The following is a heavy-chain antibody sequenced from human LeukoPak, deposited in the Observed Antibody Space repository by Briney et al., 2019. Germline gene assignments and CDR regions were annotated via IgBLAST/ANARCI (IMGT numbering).Heavy chain of an antibody. J-gene: IGHJ6*03. Sequence: GGSLRLSCAASGFTFSGYSMNWVRQAPGKGLEWVSSISSSSSYIYYADSVKGRFTISRDNAKNSLYLQMNSLRAEDTAVYYCARVLGYGDLYYYYYYYMDVWGKGTTVTVSS. CDR3: ARVLGYGDLYYYYYYYMDV. CDR2: ISSSSSYI. D-gene: IGHD4-17*01. CDR1: GFTFSGYS. V-gene: IGHV3-21*01.